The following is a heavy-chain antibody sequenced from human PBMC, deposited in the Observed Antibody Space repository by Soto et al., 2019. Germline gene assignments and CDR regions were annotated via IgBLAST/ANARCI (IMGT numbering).Heavy chain of an antibody. CDR3: ARLIVGATHAFDI. J-gene: IGHJ3*02. D-gene: IGHD1-26*01. Sequence: PGESLKISCKGSGYSFTRYWMGWVRQMPGKGLEWMGIIYPGDSDTRYSPSFQGQVTISADKSISTAYLQWSSLKASDTAMYYCARLIVGATHAFDIWGQGTMVTVSS. CDR2: IYPGDSDT. CDR1: GYSFTRYW. V-gene: IGHV5-51*01.